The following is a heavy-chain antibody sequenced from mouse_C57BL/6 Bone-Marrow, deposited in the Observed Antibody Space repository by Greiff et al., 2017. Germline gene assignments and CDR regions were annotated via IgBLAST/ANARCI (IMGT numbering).Heavy chain of an antibody. V-gene: IGHV1-53*01. J-gene: IGHJ4*01. Sequence: QVQLKEPGTELVKPGASVKLSCKASGYTFTSYWMHWVKQRPGQGLEWIGNINPSNGGTNYNEKFKSKATLTVDKSSSTAYMQLSSLTSEDSAVYYCAILLRPLYYYAMDYWGQGTSVTVSS. D-gene: IGHD1-1*01. CDR1: GYTFTSYW. CDR3: AILLRPLYYYAMDY. CDR2: INPSNGGT.